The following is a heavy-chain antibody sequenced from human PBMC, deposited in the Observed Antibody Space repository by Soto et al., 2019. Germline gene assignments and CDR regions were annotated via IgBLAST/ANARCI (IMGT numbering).Heavy chain of an antibody. D-gene: IGHD5-18*01. CDR3: ARDDFAYSYGYGFGFDY. CDR2: ISYDGSNK. J-gene: IGHJ4*02. V-gene: IGHV3-30-3*01. Sequence: QVQLVESGGGVVQPGRSLRLSCAASGFTFSSYAMHWVRQAPGKGLEWVAVISYDGSNKYYADSVKGRFTISRDNSKNTLYLQMNSLRAEDTAVYYCARDDFAYSYGYGFGFDYWGQGTLVTVSS. CDR1: GFTFSSYA.